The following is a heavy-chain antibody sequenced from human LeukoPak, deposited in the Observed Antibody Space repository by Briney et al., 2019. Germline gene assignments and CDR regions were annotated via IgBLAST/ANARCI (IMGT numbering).Heavy chain of an antibody. D-gene: IGHD3-10*01. CDR3: AKDRPPQYDSGTYSDY. V-gene: IGHV3-30*02. CDR1: GFTFNNYG. J-gene: IGHJ4*02. Sequence: PGGSLRLSCVASGFTFNNYGIHWIRQAPGKGLEWVAFIRFDGSKKFYSDSVKGRFTISRDNSKNTLYLQMNSLRAEDSAVYFCAKDRPPQYDSGTYSDYWGQGTQVTVSS. CDR2: IRFDGSKK.